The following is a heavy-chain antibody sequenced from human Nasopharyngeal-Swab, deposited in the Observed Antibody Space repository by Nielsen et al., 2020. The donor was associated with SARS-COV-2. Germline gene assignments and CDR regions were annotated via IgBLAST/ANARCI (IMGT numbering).Heavy chain of an antibody. J-gene: IGHJ6*02. CDR2: ISAYNGNT. CDR1: GYTFISYG. Sequence: ASVKAPCKASGYTFISYGISWVRQAPGQGLEWMGWISAYNGNTNYAQKLQGRVTMTTDTSTSTAYMELRSLRSDDTAVYYCARWAGIGDYYYGMDVWGQGTTVTVSS. D-gene: IGHD6-19*01. CDR3: ARWAGIGDYYYGMDV. V-gene: IGHV1-18*01.